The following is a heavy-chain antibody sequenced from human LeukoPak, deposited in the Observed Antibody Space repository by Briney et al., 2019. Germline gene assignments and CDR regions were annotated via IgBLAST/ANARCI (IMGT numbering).Heavy chain of an antibody. Sequence: EASVKVSCKASGYAFTSYDINWVRQATGQGLEWMGWMNPNSGNTGYAQKFQGRVTMTRNTSISTAYMELSGLRSEDTAVYYCARDALYSINGLSYMDVWGKGTTVTVS. J-gene: IGHJ6*03. D-gene: IGHD5/OR15-5a*01. CDR3: ARDALYSINGLSYMDV. CDR1: GYAFTSYD. CDR2: MNPNSGNT. V-gene: IGHV1-8*01.